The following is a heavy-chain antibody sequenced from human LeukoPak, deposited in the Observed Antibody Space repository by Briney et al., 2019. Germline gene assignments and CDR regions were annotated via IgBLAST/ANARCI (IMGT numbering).Heavy chain of an antibody. CDR2: ISGGGGST. Sequence: PGGSLRLSCAASGFTFSSYAMSWVRQVPGKGLEWVSAISGGGGSTYYADSVKGRFTISRDNSKNTLYLQMNSLRAEDTAVYYCAKDQRGLMVYATVDYWGQGTLVTVSS. V-gene: IGHV3-23*01. J-gene: IGHJ4*02. CDR1: GFTFSSYA. D-gene: IGHD2-8*01. CDR3: AKDQRGLMVYATVDY.